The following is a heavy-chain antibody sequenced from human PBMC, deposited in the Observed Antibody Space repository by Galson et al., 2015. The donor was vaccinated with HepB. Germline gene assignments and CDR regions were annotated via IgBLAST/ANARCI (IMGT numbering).Heavy chain of an antibody. Sequence: SLRLSCAASGFTFDYYWIHWVRQAPGKGLMWVPRINADGSDTGYADSAEGRFTISRDNAKSVLYLQMDSLTVADTAVYYCARDSGSYPFDYWGQGTLVTVSS. CDR3: ARDSGSYPFDY. CDR2: INADGSDT. D-gene: IGHD1-26*01. J-gene: IGHJ4*02. CDR1: GFTFDYYW. V-gene: IGHV3-74*01.